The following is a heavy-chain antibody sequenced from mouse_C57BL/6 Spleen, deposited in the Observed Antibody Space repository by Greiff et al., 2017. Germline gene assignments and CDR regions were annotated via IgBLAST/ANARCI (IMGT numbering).Heavy chain of an antibody. CDR1: GYAFSSSW. V-gene: IGHV1-82*01. CDR3: ARGGWGFAY. CDR2: IYPGDGDT. D-gene: IGHD2-3*01. J-gene: IGHJ3*01. Sequence: VQLVESGPELVKPGASVKISCKASGYAFSSSWMNWVKQRPGKGLEWIGRIYPGDGDTNYNGKFKGKATLTADKSSSTAYMQLSSLTSEDSAVYFWARGGWGFAYWGQGTLVTVSA.